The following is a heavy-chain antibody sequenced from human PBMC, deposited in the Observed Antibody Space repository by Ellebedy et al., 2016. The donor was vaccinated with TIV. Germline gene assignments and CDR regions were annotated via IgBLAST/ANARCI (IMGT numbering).Heavy chain of an antibody. J-gene: IGHJ4*02. Sequence: PGGSLRLSCAASGFAFSSYGMHWVRQAPGKGLEWVAVIWYDGSDKYYADSVRGRFTISRDNSKNTLYLQMNSLRAEDTAVYYCARERACAISSTTCRLHLADYWGQGTLVTVSS. D-gene: IGHD2-2*01. CDR1: GFAFSSYG. CDR2: IWYDGSDK. CDR3: ARERACAISSTTCRLHLADY. V-gene: IGHV3-33*01.